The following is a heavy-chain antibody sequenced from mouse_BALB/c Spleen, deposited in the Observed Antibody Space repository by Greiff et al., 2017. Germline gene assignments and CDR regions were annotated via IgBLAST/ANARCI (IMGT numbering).Heavy chain of an antibody. CDR3: ARSRVGSSYYFDY. CDR2: IDPYYGGT. CDR1: GYTFTSYY. J-gene: IGHJ2*01. D-gene: IGHD1-1*01. Sequence: QVPLQQSGAELVKPGASVKLSCKASGYTFTSYYMYWVKQRPGQGLEWIGNIDPYYGGTSYNQKFKGKATLTVDKSSSTAYMQLKSLTSEDSAVYYCARSRVGSSYYFDYWGQGTTLTVSS. V-gene: IGHV1-53*01.